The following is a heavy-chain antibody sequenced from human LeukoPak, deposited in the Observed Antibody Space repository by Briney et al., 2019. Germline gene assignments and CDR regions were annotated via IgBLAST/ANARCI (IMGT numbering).Heavy chain of an antibody. CDR2: IYSGGST. Sequence: GGSLRLSCAASGFTVSSNYMSWVRQAPGKGLEWVSVIYSGGSTYYADSVKGRFTISRDNSKNTLYLQMNSLRAEDTAVYYCARDLRGLGELSLDDYWGQGTLVTVSS. J-gene: IGHJ4*02. V-gene: IGHV3-53*01. CDR1: GFTVSSNY. D-gene: IGHD3-16*02. CDR3: ARDLRGLGELSLDDY.